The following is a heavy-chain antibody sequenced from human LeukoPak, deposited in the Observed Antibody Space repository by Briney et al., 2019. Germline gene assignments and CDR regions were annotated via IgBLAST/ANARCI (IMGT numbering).Heavy chain of an antibody. CDR2: IYYSGST. V-gene: IGHV4-38-2*02. CDR1: GYSISSGYY. D-gene: IGHD3-22*01. Sequence: SETLSLTCTVSGYSISSGYYWGWIRQPPGKGLEWIGSIYYSGSTYYNPSLKSRVTISVDTSKNQFSLKLSSVTAADTAVYYCARALSGWGAFDIWGQGTMVTVSS. J-gene: IGHJ3*02. CDR3: ARALSGWGAFDI.